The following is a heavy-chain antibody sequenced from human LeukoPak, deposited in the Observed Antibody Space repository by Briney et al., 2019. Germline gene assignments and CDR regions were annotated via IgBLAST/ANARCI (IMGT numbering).Heavy chain of an antibody. D-gene: IGHD6-19*01. CDR1: VLSVSSKY. Sequence: GGSLRLSCAASVLSVSSKYMSWVSQAPGKGLEWVSFIHSGGTTNYADSVKGRFTISRDNSRNTLYFQMNSLRADDTAVYYCARLASDNRGWYHFDYWGQGTLVTVSS. CDR2: IHSGGTT. V-gene: IGHV3-53*01. CDR3: ARLASDNRGWYHFDY. J-gene: IGHJ4*02.